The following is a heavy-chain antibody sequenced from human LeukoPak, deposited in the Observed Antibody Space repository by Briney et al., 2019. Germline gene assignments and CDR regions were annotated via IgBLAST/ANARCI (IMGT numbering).Heavy chain of an antibody. CDR1: GFTFSSYG. CDR2: IRYDGSNK. J-gene: IGHJ4*02. V-gene: IGHV3-30*02. D-gene: IGHD6-13*01. CDR3: AKDPAAAQRVRRDPSPLDY. Sequence: GGSLRLSCAASGFTFSSYGMHWVRQAPGKGLEWVAFIRYDGSNKYYADSVKGRFTISRDNSKNTLYLQMNSLRAEDTAVYYCAKDPAAAQRVRRDPSPLDYWGQGTLVTVSS.